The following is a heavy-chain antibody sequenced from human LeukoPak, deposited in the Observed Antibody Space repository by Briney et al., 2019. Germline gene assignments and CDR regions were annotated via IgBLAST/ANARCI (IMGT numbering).Heavy chain of an antibody. J-gene: IGHJ4*02. V-gene: IGHV4-39*01. CDR1: GGSISGSHYY. CDR2: INYSGNR. Sequence: SETLSLTCSVSGGSISGSHYYWAWIRQPPGKGLEWIAIINYSGNRYYNPSLRSRATISMDTSTNQFSLNLNSVTAEETAVYYCARGYDYWGQGTLVTVSS. D-gene: IGHD3-22*01. CDR3: ARGYDY.